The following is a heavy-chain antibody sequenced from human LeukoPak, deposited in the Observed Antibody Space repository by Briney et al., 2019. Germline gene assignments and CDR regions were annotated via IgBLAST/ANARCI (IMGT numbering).Heavy chain of an antibody. Sequence: PSETLSLTCTVSGGSISSSNYYWSWIRQPPGKGLEWIGYIYYSGSTNYNPSLKSRVTISVDTSKNQFSLKLSSVTAADTAVYYCARVLSAFDYWGQGTLVTVSS. V-gene: IGHV4-61*01. CDR1: GGSISSSNYY. CDR3: ARVLSAFDY. CDR2: IYYSGST. D-gene: IGHD2-8*01. J-gene: IGHJ4*02.